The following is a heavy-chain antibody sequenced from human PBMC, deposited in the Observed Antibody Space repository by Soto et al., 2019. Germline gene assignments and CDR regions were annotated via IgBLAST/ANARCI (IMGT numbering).Heavy chain of an antibody. CDR1: GFTFSSYD. Sequence: HPGGSLRLSCAASGFTFSSYDMHWVRQATGKGLEWVSAIGTAGDTYYPGSVKGRFTISRENAKNSLYLQMNSLRAGDTAVYYCARGIVTETTVTWFDPWGQGTLVTVSS. J-gene: IGHJ5*02. V-gene: IGHV3-13*01. CDR3: ARGIVTETTVTWFDP. CDR2: IGTAGDT. D-gene: IGHD4-4*01.